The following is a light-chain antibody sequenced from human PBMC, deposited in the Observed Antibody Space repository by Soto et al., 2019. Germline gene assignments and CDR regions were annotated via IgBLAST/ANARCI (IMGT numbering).Light chain of an antibody. J-gene: IGLJ1*01. CDR3: SSYEGSSPLDV. CDR1: SSDVGGYNY. Sequence: ALTQPASVSGSPGQSITISCTGTSSDVGGYNYVSWYQQHPGKAPKLMIYEVSNRPSGVSNRFSGSKSGNTASLTISGLQAEDEADYYCSSYEGSSPLDVFGTGTKVT. V-gene: IGLV2-14*01. CDR2: EVS.